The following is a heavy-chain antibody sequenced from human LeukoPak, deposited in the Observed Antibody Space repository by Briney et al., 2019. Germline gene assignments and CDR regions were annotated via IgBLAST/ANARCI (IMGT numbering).Heavy chain of an antibody. CDR1: RCTFPYDV. Sequence: ASVKVTCQTSRCTFPYDVISGVRQAPGQGLEWMGWISAYSGDTNYAQKFQGRVTMTRDISTSTAYMELRSLRSDHTAFYYCARDESAGGPHSDYWGQGTLVTVSS. V-gene: IGHV1-18*01. D-gene: IGHD6-13*01. CDR2: ISAYSGDT. J-gene: IGHJ4*02. CDR3: ARDESAGGPHSDY.